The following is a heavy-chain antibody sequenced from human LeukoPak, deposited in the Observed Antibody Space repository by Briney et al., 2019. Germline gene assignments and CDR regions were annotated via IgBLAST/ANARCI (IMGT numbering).Heavy chain of an antibody. J-gene: IGHJ3*02. Sequence: SETLSLTCTVSGGSISSSSYYWGWIRQPPGKGLEWIGSIYYSGSTYYNPSLKSRVTISVDTSKNQFSLKLSSVTAADTAVYYCARVIVVVPAAIRSGAFDIWGQGTMVTVSS. CDR2: IYYSGST. V-gene: IGHV4-39*01. D-gene: IGHD2-2*02. CDR3: ARVIVVVPAAIRSGAFDI. CDR1: GGSISSSSYY.